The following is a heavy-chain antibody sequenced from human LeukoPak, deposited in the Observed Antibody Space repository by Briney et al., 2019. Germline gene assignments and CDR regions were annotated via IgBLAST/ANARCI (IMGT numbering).Heavy chain of an antibody. J-gene: IGHJ6*04. V-gene: IGHV3-33*01. Sequence: GGSLRLSCAASGFTFSNYGMHWVRQAPGKGLEWVAVIWYDGSNKYYADSVKGRFTISRDNSKNTLYLQMNSLRAEDTAVYYCARAPASSSSWFYYYYGMDVWGKGTTVTVSS. CDR1: GFTFSNYG. CDR3: ARAPASSSSWFYYYYGMDV. CDR2: IWYDGSNK. D-gene: IGHD6-13*01.